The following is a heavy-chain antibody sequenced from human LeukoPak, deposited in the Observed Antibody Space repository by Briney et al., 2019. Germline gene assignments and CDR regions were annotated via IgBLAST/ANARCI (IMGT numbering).Heavy chain of an antibody. D-gene: IGHD3-22*01. J-gene: IGHJ4*02. V-gene: IGHV3-15*01. Sequence: GGSLRLSCAAPGFTFSSYAMSWVRQAPGKGLEWVGRIKSKTDGGTTDYAAPVKGRFTISRDDSKNTLYLQMNSLKTEDTAVYYCATVAGNYGDYMGGGYYDSSGYYVHWGQGTLVTVSS. CDR2: IKSKTDGGTT. CDR1: GFTFSSYA. CDR3: ATVAGNYGDYMGGGYYDSSGYYVH.